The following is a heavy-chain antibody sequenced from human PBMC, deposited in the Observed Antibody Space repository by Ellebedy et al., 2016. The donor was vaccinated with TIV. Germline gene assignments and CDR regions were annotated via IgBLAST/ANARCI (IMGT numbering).Heavy chain of an antibody. Sequence: GESLKISCAASGFTFSNYWMSWVRQAPGRGLEWVANIKEDGSEKYYVDSVKGRFTISRDNAQNSLYLQMNRLRAEDKAVYYCTRDVGCVAGTGGYWGQGTLVTVSS. CDR2: IKEDGSEK. CDR3: TRDVGCVAGTGGY. J-gene: IGHJ4*02. V-gene: IGHV3-7*04. CDR1: GFTFSNYW. D-gene: IGHD3/OR15-3a*01.